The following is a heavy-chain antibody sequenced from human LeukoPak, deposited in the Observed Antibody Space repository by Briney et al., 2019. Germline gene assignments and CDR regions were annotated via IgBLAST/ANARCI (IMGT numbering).Heavy chain of an antibody. CDR1: GYTFTSYG. D-gene: IGHD6-19*01. V-gene: IGHV1-18*01. CDR3: ARDIAVAANDAFDI. CDR2: ISAYNGNT. J-gene: IGHJ3*02. Sequence: ASVKVSCKASGYTFTSYGISWVRQAPGQGLEWMGWISAYNGNTNYAQKLQGRVTMTTDTSTSTAYMELRSLRSDATAVYYCARDIAVAANDAFDIWGQGIMVTVSS.